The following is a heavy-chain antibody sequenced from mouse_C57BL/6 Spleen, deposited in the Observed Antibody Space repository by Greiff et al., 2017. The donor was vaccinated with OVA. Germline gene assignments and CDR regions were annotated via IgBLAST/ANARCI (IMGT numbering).Heavy chain of an antibody. CDR2: ISDGGSYT. Sequence: EVKLVESGGGLVKPGGSLKLSCAASGFTFSSYAMSWVRQTPEKRLEWVATISDGGSYTYYPDNVKGRFTISRDNAKNNLYLQMSHLKSEDTAKYYCARAPGYYPFDYWGQGTTLTVSS. V-gene: IGHV5-4*03. J-gene: IGHJ2*01. D-gene: IGHD2-3*01. CDR1: GFTFSSYA. CDR3: ARAPGYYPFDY.